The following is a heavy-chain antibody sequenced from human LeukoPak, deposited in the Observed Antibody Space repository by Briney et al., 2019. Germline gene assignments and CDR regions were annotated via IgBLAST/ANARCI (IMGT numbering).Heavy chain of an antibody. D-gene: IGHD5-18*01. Sequence: GGSLRLSCAASGFTFSNYKMNWVRQAPGKGLEWVTSIIRTATYIYYPDSLRGRFTVSRDNAKNSLHLQMNRLRVEDTAVYYCARRASTERGHSYGLDYWGQGTLVTVSS. CDR3: ARRASTERGHSYGLDY. CDR2: IIRTATYI. J-gene: IGHJ4*02. CDR1: GFTFSNYK. V-gene: IGHV3-21*01.